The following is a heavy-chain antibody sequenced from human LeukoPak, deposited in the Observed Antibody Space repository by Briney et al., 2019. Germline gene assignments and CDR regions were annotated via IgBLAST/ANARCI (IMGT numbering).Heavy chain of an antibody. CDR1: GFTFSSYS. J-gene: IGHJ4*02. CDR2: ISSGSSYI. CDR3: TSLPGPYDY. D-gene: IGHD7-27*01. Sequence: GGSLRLSCAASGFTFSSYSMNWVRQAPGKGLEWVSSISSGSSYIYYADSVKGRFTISRDNSKNTLNLQMNSLRVEDTAVYHYTSLPGPYDYWGQGTLVTVSS. V-gene: IGHV3-21*01.